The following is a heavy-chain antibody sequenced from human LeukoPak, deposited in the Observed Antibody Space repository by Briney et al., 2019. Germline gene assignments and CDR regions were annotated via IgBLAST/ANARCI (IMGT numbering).Heavy chain of an antibody. CDR1: GGSISSGGY. Sequence: SETLSLTCTVSGGSISSGGYWSWLRQPPGKGLEWIGQIYYIGSTNYNPSLESRVIMSLDKSTNQLSLRFNSVTAADTAVYYCARHGSYSLAFWGQGALVTVSS. D-gene: IGHD1-26*01. V-gene: IGHV4-4*02. CDR3: ARHGSYSLAF. CDR2: IYYIGST. J-gene: IGHJ4*02.